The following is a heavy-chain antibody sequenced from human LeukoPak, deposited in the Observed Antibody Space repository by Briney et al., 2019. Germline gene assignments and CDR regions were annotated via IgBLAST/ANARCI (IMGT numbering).Heavy chain of an antibody. Sequence: GGSLRLSCAASGFTFSSYGMHWVRQAPGKGLEWVAVIWYDGSNKYYADSVKGRFTISRDNAKNTLYLQMSSLRAEDTAVYYCARPISPYSGSYDFDYWGQGTLVTVSS. CDR2: IWYDGSNK. J-gene: IGHJ4*02. D-gene: IGHD1-26*01. CDR3: ARPISPYSGSYDFDY. CDR1: GFTFSSYG. V-gene: IGHV3-33*01.